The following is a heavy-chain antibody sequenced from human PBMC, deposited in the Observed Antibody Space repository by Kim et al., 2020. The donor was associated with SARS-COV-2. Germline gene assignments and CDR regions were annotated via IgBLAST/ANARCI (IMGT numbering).Heavy chain of an antibody. CDR3: ARGLIAPQARVWFDP. CDR1: GGSFSGYY. J-gene: IGHJ5*02. CDR2: INHSGST. V-gene: IGHV4-34*01. D-gene: IGHD6-6*01. Sequence: SETLSLTCAVYGGSFSGYYWSWIRQPPGKGLEWIGEINHSGSTNYNPSLKSRVTISVDTSKNQFSLKLSSVTAADTAVYYCARGLIAPQARVWFDPWGQGTLVTVSS.